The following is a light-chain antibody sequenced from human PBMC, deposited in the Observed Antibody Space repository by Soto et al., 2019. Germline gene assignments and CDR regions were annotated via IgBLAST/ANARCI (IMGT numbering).Light chain of an antibody. CDR3: SSYTTTFTGFI. CDR1: SSDIGSYDY. CDR2: DVT. V-gene: IGLV2-14*03. J-gene: IGLJ2*01. Sequence: QSVLTQPASVSGSPGQSITISCTGSSSDIGSYDYVSWYQHHPGKAPQLIIYDVTNRPSGVSTRFSGSKSGNRASLTISGLQAEDEADYYCSSYTTTFTGFIFGGGTKLTVL.